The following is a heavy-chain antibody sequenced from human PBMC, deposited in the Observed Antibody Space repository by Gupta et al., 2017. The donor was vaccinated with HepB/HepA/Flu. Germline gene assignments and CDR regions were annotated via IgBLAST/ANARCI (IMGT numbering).Heavy chain of an antibody. Sequence: QVQLVQSGAEVKKPGSSVKVSCKASGGTFSSYAISWVRQAPGQGLEWMGGIIPSFGTANYAQKFQGRVTITADESTSTAYMELSSLRSEDTAVYYCARQYYYGSGSYYWFDPWGQGTLVTVSS. CDR1: GGTFSSYA. CDR2: IIPSFGTA. CDR3: ARQYYYGSGSYYWFDP. J-gene: IGHJ5*02. D-gene: IGHD3-10*01. V-gene: IGHV1-69*01.